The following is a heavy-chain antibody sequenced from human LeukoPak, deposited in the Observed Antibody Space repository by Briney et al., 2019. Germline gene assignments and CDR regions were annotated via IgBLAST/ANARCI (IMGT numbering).Heavy chain of an antibody. V-gene: IGHV3-53*01. CDR1: GLTVSTKY. Sequence: GGSLTLSCAVSGLTVSTKYMTWVRQAPAKGLVRLSVIYGGGSTHYAESVRRRFTISRDNSKNTLFLQMNSLRAEDTAMYYFATRVYSGYDDYWGQGTLVTVSS. J-gene: IGHJ4*02. CDR2: IYGGGST. D-gene: IGHD5-12*01. CDR3: ATRVYSGYDDY.